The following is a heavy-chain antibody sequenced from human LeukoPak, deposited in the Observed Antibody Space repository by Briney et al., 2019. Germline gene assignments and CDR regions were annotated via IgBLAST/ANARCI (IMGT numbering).Heavy chain of an antibody. CDR3: AIGYSYGVGSY. CDR1: GGSISSYY. Sequence: SETLSLTCTVSGGSISSYYWSWIRQPPGKGLEWIGYIYYSGSTNYNPSLKSRVTISVDTSKNQFSLKLSSVTAADTAVYYCAIGYSYGVGSYWGQGTLVTVSS. V-gene: IGHV4-59*01. CDR2: IYYSGST. D-gene: IGHD5-18*01. J-gene: IGHJ4*02.